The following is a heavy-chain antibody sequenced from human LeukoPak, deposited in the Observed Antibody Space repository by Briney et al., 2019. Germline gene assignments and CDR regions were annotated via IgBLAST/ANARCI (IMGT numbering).Heavy chain of an antibody. Sequence: QPGGSLRLSCAASEFSVSHNYMSWVRQAPGKGLEWASVIHSDGTTHYADSVKGRFTISRDNSKNTLYLQMNSLRVEDTAMYYCARETGYSTSWYAYYFDYWGQGTLVTVAS. D-gene: IGHD6-13*01. CDR1: EFSVSHNY. J-gene: IGHJ4*02. CDR3: ARETGYSTSWYAYYFDY. CDR2: IHSDGTT. V-gene: IGHV3-53*01.